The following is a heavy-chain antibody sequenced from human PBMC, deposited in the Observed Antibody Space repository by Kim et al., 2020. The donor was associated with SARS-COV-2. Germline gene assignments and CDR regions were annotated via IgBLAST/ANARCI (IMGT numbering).Heavy chain of an antibody. CDR2: INTNTGNP. V-gene: IGHV7-4-1*02. D-gene: IGHD3-9*01. J-gene: IGHJ4*02. Sequence: ASVKVSCKASGYTFTSYAMNWVRQAPGQGLEWMGWINTNTGNPTYAQGFTGRFVFSLDTSVSTAYLQISSLKAEDTAVYYCARQPSTNDILTGYPNMGDYWGQGTLVTVSS. CDR3: ARQPSTNDILTGYPNMGDY. CDR1: GYTFTSYA.